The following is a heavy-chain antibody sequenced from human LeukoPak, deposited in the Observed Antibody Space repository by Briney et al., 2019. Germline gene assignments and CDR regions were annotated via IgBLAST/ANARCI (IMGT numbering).Heavy chain of an antibody. CDR1: GFTFSSYA. D-gene: IGHD2-21*02. Sequence: GGSLRLSCAASGFTFSSYAMSWVRQAPGKGLEWVSAISGSGGSTYYAGSVKGRFTISRDNSKNTLYLQMNSLRAEDTAVYYCAKGPGVTAIRCYFDYWGQGTLVTVSS. J-gene: IGHJ4*02. CDR3: AKGPGVTAIRCYFDY. CDR2: ISGSGGST. V-gene: IGHV3-23*01.